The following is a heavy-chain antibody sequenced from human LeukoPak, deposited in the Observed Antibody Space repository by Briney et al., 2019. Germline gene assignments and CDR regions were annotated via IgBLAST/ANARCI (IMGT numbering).Heavy chain of an antibody. CDR3: TRGTITGENWFDP. J-gene: IGHJ5*02. V-gene: IGHV3-13*04. D-gene: IGHD7-27*01. CDR2: IGIAGDT. CDR1: GFTFSTYD. Sequence: PGGSLRLSCAASGFTFSTYDTHWVRQATGQGLEWVSSIGIAGDTYYPDSVKGRFTISRENAKTSLYLQMNSLGAGDTAVYYCTRGTITGENWFDPWGQGTLVTVSS.